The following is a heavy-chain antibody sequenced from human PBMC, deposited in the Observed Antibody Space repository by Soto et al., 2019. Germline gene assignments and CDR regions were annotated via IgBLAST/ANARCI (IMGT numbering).Heavy chain of an antibody. CDR1: GGSISSGDYY. V-gene: IGHV4-30-4*01. CDR2: IYCSGST. D-gene: IGHD3-10*01. Sequence: QVQLQESGPGLVKTSQTLSLTCTVSGGSISSGDYYWSWLRQPPGQGLEGIGYIYCSGSTYYNPSLKRRVTISVDTSKNQFSLKLSSVTAADTAVYYCARSNGSGNLFDYWGQGTLVTVSS. J-gene: IGHJ4*02. CDR3: ARSNGSGNLFDY.